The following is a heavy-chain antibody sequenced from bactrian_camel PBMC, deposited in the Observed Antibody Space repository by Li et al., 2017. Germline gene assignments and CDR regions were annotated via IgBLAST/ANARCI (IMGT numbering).Heavy chain of an antibody. J-gene: IGHJ4*01. V-gene: IGHV3S40*01. CDR1: GNSVSRNN. Sequence: VQLVESGGGSVQAGGSLALSCVASGNSVSRNNCMGWLRQAPGKEREWVAHIYRLGGITAYSDSVKGRFTISQDTAKNTISLQMNSLKSEDTAMYYCAAVSGPLYGSCSGPKISQYAYQYWGQGTQVTVS. D-gene: IGHD3*01. CDR3: AAVSGPLYGSCSGPKISQYAYQY. CDR2: IYRLGGIT.